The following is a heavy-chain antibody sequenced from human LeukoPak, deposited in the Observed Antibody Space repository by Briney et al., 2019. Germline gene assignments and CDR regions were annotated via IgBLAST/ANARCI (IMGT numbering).Heavy chain of an antibody. CDR2: IYSGGST. CDR3: ARGAYYYYGMDV. CDR1: GFTDSSNY. J-gene: IGHJ6*02. Sequence: GRSLRLPHAATGFTDSSNYMRCASQAPGKGLEWVSVIYSGGSTYYADSVKGRFTISRDNSKNTLYLQMNSLRAEDTAVYYCARGAYYYYGMDVWGQGTTVTVSS. V-gene: IGHV3-53*01.